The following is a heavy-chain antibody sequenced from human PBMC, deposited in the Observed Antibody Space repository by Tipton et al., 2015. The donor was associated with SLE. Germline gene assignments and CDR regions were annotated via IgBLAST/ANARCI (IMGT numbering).Heavy chain of an antibody. CDR1: GYTFTRNG. J-gene: IGHJ4*02. V-gene: IGHV1-8*01. D-gene: IGHD5-12*01. CDR2: MDPDSGNT. Sequence: QSGAEVKKPGASVKVSCKASGYTFTRNGINWVRQATGQGLEWMGWMDPDSGNTVYAQRFRGRVTMTRNTSISTAYMELSSLRSEDTAVYYCARGSSPPSGHWGQGTLVTVSS. CDR3: ARGSSPPSGH.